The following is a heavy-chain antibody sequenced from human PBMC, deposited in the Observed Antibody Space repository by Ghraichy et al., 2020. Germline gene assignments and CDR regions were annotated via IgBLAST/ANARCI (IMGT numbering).Heavy chain of an antibody. CDR2: ISGDGGST. D-gene: IGHD2-2*01. CDR1: GFTFDDYA. Sequence: GGSLRLSCAASGFTFDDYAMHWVRQAPGKGLEWVSLISGDGGSTYYADSVKGRFTISRDNSKNSLYLQMNSLRTEDTALYYCAKGPFGRVVPAAYYYYYYGMDVWGQGTTVTVSS. J-gene: IGHJ6*02. V-gene: IGHV3-43*02. CDR3: AKGPFGRVVPAAYYYYYYGMDV.